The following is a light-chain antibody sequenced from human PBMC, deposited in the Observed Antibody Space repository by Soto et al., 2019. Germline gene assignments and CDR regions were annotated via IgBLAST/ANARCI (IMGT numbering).Light chain of an antibody. CDR2: DAS. CDR3: KKYNSYSWN. CDR1: QSISSY. Sequence: DIQMTQSPSSLSASVGDRVTITCRASQSISSYLNWYQQKPAKDHKLTIYDASTLESGVTYRFSASGYGTDFNLTISSLQPEDFATYYRKKYNSYSWNFGQWTKVDSK. V-gene: IGKV1-5*01. J-gene: IGKJ1*01.